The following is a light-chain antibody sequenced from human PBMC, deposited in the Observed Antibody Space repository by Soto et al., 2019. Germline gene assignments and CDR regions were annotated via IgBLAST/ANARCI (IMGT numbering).Light chain of an antibody. CDR1: QSVSSSY. CDR2: GAS. Sequence: EIVLTQSPGTLSLSPGERATLSCRASQSVSSSYLAWYQQNRGQAPRLLIYGASSRAPGIPDRFGGSGSGTDFTLTISRLEPKDFAVYYCQQYGSSRWTFGQGTKVEIK. V-gene: IGKV3-20*01. CDR3: QQYGSSRWT. J-gene: IGKJ1*01.